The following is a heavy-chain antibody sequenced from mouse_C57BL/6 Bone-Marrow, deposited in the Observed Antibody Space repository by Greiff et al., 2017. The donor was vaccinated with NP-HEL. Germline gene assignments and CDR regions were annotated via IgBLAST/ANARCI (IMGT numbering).Heavy chain of an antibody. CDR1: GFTFSDYY. CDR2: INYDGSST. Sequence: DVKLVESEGGLVQPGSSMKLSCTASGFTFSDYYMAWVRQVPEKGLEWVANINYDGSSTYYLDSLKSRFIISRDNAKNIPYLQMSSLKSEDTATYYCARGPSYDYDRGWYFDYWGQGTTLTVSS. D-gene: IGHD2-4*01. V-gene: IGHV5-16*01. J-gene: IGHJ2*01. CDR3: ARGPSYDYDRGWYFDY.